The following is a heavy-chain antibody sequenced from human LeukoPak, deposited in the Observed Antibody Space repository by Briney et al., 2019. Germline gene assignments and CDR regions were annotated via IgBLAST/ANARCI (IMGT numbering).Heavy chain of an antibody. Sequence: SETLSLTCSVSGGSISSSSSYWGWIRQPPGKGLEWIGSIYYSGSSFDNPALKSRVTISIDTSKNQFSLKLSSVTAADTAVYYCARHRSGWLQSSFDYWGQGTLVTVSS. CDR1: GGSISSSSSY. J-gene: IGHJ4*02. CDR3: ARHRSGWLQSSFDY. CDR2: IYYSGSS. V-gene: IGHV4-39*01. D-gene: IGHD5-24*01.